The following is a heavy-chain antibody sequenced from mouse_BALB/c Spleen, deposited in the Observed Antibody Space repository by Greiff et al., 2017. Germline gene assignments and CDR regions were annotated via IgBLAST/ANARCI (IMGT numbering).Heavy chain of an antibody. Sequence: EVQLQQSGAELVKPGASVKLSCTASGFNIKDTYMHWVKQRPEQGLEWIGRIDPANGNTKYDPKFQGKATITADTSSNTAYLQLSSLTSEDTAVYYCARSGYDGYYVGWFAYWGQGTLVTVAA. CDR3: ARSGYDGYYVGWFAY. V-gene: IGHV14-3*02. D-gene: IGHD2-3*01. J-gene: IGHJ3*01. CDR2: IDPANGNT. CDR1: GFNIKDTY.